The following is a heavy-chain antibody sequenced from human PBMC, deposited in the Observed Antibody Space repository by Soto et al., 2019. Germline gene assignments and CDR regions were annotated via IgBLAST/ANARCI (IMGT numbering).Heavy chain of an antibody. Sequence: PGESLKISCQGSGYTFSNNWISWVRQKPGKGLEWVGKIDPSGSYTDYSPSFQGHVSLSVDKSVSTAYLQWSSLKASDSAIYYCARNMITFVGTPTSSEGDFGMDVWGHGTTVTVSS. D-gene: IGHD3-16*01. CDR2: IDPSGSYT. J-gene: IGHJ6*02. V-gene: IGHV5-10-1*01. CDR3: ARNMITFVGTPTSSEGDFGMDV. CDR1: GYTFSNNW.